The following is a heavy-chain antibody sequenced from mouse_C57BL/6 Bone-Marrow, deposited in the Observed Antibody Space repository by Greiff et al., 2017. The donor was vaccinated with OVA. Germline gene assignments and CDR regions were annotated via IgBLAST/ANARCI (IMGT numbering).Heavy chain of an antibody. CDR1: GFNIKDDY. Sequence: VQLQQSGAELVRPGASVKLSCTASGFNIKDDYMHWVKQRPEQGLEWIGWIDPENGDTEYASKFQGKATITADTSSNTAYLQLSSLTSEDTAVYYCTTVYYGNYGWCAYWGQGTLVTVSA. CDR2: IDPENGDT. D-gene: IGHD2-1*01. CDR3: TTVYYGNYGWCAY. V-gene: IGHV14-4*01. J-gene: IGHJ3*01.